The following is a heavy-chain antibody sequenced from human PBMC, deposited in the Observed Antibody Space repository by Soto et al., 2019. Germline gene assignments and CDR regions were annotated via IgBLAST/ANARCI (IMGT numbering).Heavy chain of an antibody. Sequence: PGGSLRLSCAAAGFTFSAYPMNWVRQTPGKGLEWVSTITSGGDGTYYADSVKGRFTISRENSTSTAYMELSSLRSEDTAVYYCARSGAAMVTCWFDPWGQGTLVTVSS. CDR2: ITSGGDGT. J-gene: IGHJ5*02. D-gene: IGHD5-18*01. V-gene: IGHV3-23*01. CDR1: GFTFSAYP. CDR3: ARSGAAMVTCWFDP.